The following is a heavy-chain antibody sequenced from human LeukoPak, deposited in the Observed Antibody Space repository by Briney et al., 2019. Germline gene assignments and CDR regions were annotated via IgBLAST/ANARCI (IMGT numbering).Heavy chain of an antibody. CDR1: GYTFTGYY. V-gene: IGHV1-2*02. Sequence: ASVKVSCKASGYTFTGYYMHWVRQAPGQGLEWMGWINPNSGGTNYAQKFQGRVTMTRDTSISTAYMELSRLRSDDTAVYYCARGRDGYNYSYYYYYMDVWGKGTTVTISS. CDR2: INPNSGGT. CDR3: ARGRDGYNYSYYYYYMDV. J-gene: IGHJ6*03. D-gene: IGHD5-24*01.